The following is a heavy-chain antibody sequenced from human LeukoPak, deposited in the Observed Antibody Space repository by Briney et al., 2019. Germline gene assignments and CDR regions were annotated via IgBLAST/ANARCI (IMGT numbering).Heavy chain of an antibody. J-gene: IGHJ4*02. Sequence: SETLSLTCAVYGGSFSGYYWSWIRQPPGKGLEWIGEINHSGSTNYNPSLKSRVTISVDTSKNQFSLKLSSVTAADTAVYYCASIDQVETTMGGYYFDYWGQGTLVTVSS. CDR3: ASIDQVETTMGGYYFDY. D-gene: IGHD5-18*01. CDR2: INHSGST. V-gene: IGHV4-34*01. CDR1: GGSFSGYY.